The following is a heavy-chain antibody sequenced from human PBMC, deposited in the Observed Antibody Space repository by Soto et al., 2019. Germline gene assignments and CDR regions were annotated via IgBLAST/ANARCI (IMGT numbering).Heavy chain of an antibody. CDR2: IYYSGST. D-gene: IGHD3-10*01. J-gene: IGHJ3*02. Sequence: SLTCTVSGGSISSYYWSWIRQPPGKGLEWIGYIYYSGSTNYNPSLKSRVTISVDTSKNQFSLKLSSVTAADTAVYYCAATYYYGSGSYYAAFDIWGQGTMVTVSS. CDR1: GGSISSYY. CDR3: AATYYYGSGSYYAAFDI. V-gene: IGHV4-59*01.